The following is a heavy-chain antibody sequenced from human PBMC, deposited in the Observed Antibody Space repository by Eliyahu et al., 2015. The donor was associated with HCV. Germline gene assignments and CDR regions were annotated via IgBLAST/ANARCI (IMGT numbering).Heavy chain of an antibody. V-gene: IGHV1-46*03. CDR2: T. CDR3: ASARGYTYYFDY. D-gene: IGHD5-18*01. J-gene: IGHJ4*02. Sequence: TSYAQTFQGRVTMSRDTSTSTVYMELSRLRSEDTAVYYCASARGYTYYFDYWGQGTLVTVSS.